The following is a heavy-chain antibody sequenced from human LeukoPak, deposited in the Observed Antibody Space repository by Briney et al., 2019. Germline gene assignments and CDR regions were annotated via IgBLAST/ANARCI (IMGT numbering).Heavy chain of an antibody. CDR2: IIPIFGTT. Sequence: SVKVSCKASGDTFSIYAISWVRQAPGQGLEWMGGIIPIFGTTNYAQKFQGRVTITADESTSTAYMELSSLRSEDTAVYYCARAPAFLLWFGELLGAFDIWGQGTMVNVSS. CDR3: ARAPAFLLWFGELLGAFDI. D-gene: IGHD3-10*01. J-gene: IGHJ3*02. CDR1: GDTFSIYA. V-gene: IGHV1-69*13.